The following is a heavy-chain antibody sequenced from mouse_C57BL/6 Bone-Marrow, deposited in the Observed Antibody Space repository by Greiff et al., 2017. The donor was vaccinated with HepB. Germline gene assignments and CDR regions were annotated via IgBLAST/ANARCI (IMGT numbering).Heavy chain of an antibody. CDR2: IWSGGST. CDR1: GFSLTSYG. J-gene: IGHJ1*03. V-gene: IGHV2-2*01. Sequence: VQLQESGPGLVQPSQSLSITCTVSGFSLTSYGVHWVRQSPGKGLEWLGVIWSGGSTDYNAAFISRLSISKDNSKSQVFFTMNSRQADDTAIYYCARPPTVSDWYFDVWGTGTTVTVSS. CDR3: ARPPTVSDWYFDV. D-gene: IGHD1-1*01.